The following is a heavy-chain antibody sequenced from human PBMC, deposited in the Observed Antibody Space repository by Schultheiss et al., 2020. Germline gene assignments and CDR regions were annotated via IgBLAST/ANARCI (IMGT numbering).Heavy chain of an antibody. V-gene: IGHV4-59*08. J-gene: IGHJ4*02. CDR2: IHSNGAT. Sequence: SETLSLTCTVSGGSMSDYYWNWIRQTPGKGLEWIGYIHSNGATDYDPSLGSRVTISKDMSKNQFSLKLSSVTAADTAVYYCARGWGDIVVVPAAADSTHYDYWGQGTLVTVSS. D-gene: IGHD2-2*01. CDR3: ARGWGDIVVVPAAADSTHYDY. CDR1: GGSMSDYY.